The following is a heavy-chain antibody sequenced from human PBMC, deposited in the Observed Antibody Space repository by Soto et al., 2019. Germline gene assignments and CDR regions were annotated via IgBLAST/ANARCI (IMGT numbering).Heavy chain of an antibody. CDR1: GYTFTGHY. D-gene: IGHD1-26*01. CDR3: GRGRSGQIVVFF. CDR2: IGPESGAT. Sequence: ASVKVSCKASGYTFTGHYIHWVRQAPEQGPEWMGEIGPESGATRYAQKFQGRVTMTRDTSVTTVYMELKNLSPDDTAVYYCGRGRSGQIVVFFWGQGTPVTVSS. V-gene: IGHV1-2*02. J-gene: IGHJ4*02.